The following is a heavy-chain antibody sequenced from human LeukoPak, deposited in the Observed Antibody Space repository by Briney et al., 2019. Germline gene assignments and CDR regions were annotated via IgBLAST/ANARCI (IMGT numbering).Heavy chain of an antibody. CDR1: GYTFTGYY. CDR3: ARLSYCSGGSCYPV. D-gene: IGHD2-15*01. CDR2: INPNSGGT. V-gene: IGHV1-2*02. Sequence: GASVKVSCKASGYTFTGYYMHWVRQAPGQGLEWMGWINPNSGGTNYAQKFQGRVTMTRDTSISTAYMELSRLRSDDTAVYYCARLSYCSGGSCYPVWGQGTMVTVSS. J-gene: IGHJ3*01.